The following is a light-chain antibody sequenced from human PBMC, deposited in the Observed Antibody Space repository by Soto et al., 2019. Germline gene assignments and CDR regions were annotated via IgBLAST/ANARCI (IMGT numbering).Light chain of an antibody. CDR3: QQYYTTPLT. V-gene: IGKV4-1*01. J-gene: IGKJ4*01. CDR2: WAS. CDR1: QSVLSSSNNQNH. Sequence: DIVMTQSPDSLAVSLGERATINCKSSQSVLSSSNNQNHLAWYQQKPGQPPRLLIYWASTRESGVPDRFSGGGSGTDFTLTISSLQAEDVAVYYCQQYYTTPLTFGGGTK.